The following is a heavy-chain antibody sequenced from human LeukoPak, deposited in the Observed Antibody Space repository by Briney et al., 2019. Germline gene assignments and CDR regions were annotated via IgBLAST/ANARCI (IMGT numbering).Heavy chain of an antibody. CDR3: ARGWHYNWFDP. CDR2: INHSGST. V-gene: IGHV4-34*01. J-gene: IGHJ5*02. Sequence: SETLSLTCAVYGGSFSGYYWSWIRQPPGKGLGWIGEINHSGSTNYNPSLKSRVTISVDTSKNQFSLKLSSVTAADTAVYYCARGWHYNWFDPWGQGTLVTVSS. CDR1: GGSFSGYY. D-gene: IGHD5-24*01.